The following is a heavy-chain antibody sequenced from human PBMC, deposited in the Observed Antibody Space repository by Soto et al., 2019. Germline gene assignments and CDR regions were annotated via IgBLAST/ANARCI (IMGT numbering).Heavy chain of an antibody. CDR1: GGSISSFTYY. V-gene: IGHV4-39*01. CDR2: VYYNENT. D-gene: IGHD3-10*01. J-gene: IGHJ5*02. Sequence: SETLSLTCSVSGGSISSFTYYWGWIRQPPGKGLEWIGTVYYNENTYYNTSLKSRVTVTVDTAKNQFSLNLRSVTAADTAMYFCARRERYYGSPGWFDPWGPGTLGTVSS. CDR3: ARRERYYGSPGWFDP.